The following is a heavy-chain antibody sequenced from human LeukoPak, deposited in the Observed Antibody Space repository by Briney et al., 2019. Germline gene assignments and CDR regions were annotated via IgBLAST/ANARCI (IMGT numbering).Heavy chain of an antibody. J-gene: IGHJ4*02. CDR1: GGSISSYS. CDR3: ARGGRSSGWYVGY. D-gene: IGHD6-19*01. V-gene: IGHV4-59*12. CDR2: IYYSGGT. Sequence: SETLSLTCTVSGGSISSYSCSWIRQPPGKGLEWIGYIYYSGGTNYNPSLKSRVTISVDTSKNQFSLKLSSVTGADTAVYYCARGGRSSGWYVGYWGQGTLVTVSS.